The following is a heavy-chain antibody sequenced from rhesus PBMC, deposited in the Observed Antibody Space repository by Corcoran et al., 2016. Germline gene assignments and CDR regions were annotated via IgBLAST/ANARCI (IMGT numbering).Heavy chain of an antibody. D-gene: IGHD6-25*01. Sequence: QLQLQESGPGLVKPSETLSVTCAVSRGSISSSYVRGIRQAPGKGVGWIGYIYGRCSSNNNNPTLNSRVTLTVDTSKNQLSLKLSSVTTADTAVYYCARAQAQAAAVFDYWGQGVLVTVSS. V-gene: IGHV4-169*01. J-gene: IGHJ4*01. CDR3: ARAQAQAAAVFDY. CDR2: IYGRCSSN. CDR1: RGSISSSY.